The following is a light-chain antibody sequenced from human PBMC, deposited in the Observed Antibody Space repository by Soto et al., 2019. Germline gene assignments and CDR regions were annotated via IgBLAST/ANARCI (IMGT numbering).Light chain of an antibody. CDR3: QQRDSGPPYN. Sequence: EVLLTQSPVTLSLSPGERATLSCRASQSVSGYLSWYQQKPGQAPRLLIFDATNRATGVPARFSGSGSGADFTLTISSLEPEYFAVYFCQQRDSGPPYNFGQGTKLEIK. CDR2: DAT. V-gene: IGKV3-11*01. J-gene: IGKJ2*01. CDR1: QSVSGY.